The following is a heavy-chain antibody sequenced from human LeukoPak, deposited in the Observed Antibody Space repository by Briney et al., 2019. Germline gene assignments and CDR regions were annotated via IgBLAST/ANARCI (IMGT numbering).Heavy chain of an antibody. Sequence: GGSLRLSCAASGITFSDYVMHWVRQAPGRGLAWVAVITFDGHNKLYSDSVKGRFTVSRDNSKNTLYLQMNSLRAEDTAVYYCAKVWSPSGWFWGYFDYWGQGTLVTVSS. V-gene: IGHV3-30*18. CDR2: ITFDGHNK. J-gene: IGHJ4*02. CDR1: GITFSDYV. D-gene: IGHD6-19*01. CDR3: AKVWSPSGWFWGYFDY.